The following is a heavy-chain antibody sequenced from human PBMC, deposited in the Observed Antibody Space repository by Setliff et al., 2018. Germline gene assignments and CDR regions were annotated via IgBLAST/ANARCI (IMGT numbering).Heavy chain of an antibody. D-gene: IGHD3-3*01. CDR3: ARVTGFFYVDA. V-gene: IGHV4-61*09. J-gene: IGHJ6*03. Sequence: SETLSLTCTVSGVSISSGSYYYWSWIRQPAGKGLEWIGQIYTTWSTNYNPSLKSRVTISLDASKNEFSLRLTSVTAADTAVYYCARVTGFFYVDAWGKGTTVTVSS. CDR1: GVSISSGSYYY. CDR2: IYTTWST.